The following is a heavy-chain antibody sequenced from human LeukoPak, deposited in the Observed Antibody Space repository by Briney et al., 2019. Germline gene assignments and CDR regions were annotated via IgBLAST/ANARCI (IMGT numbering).Heavy chain of an antibody. V-gene: IGHV1-18*04. CDR2: ISAYNGNT. D-gene: IGHD5-18*01. CDR3: ARPASGYSPALGLDY. Sequence: ASVKVSRKASGYTLTSYGIRWVRQAPGQGLEWMGWISAYNGNTNYAQKLQGRVTMTTDTSTSTAYMELRSLRSDDTAVYYCARPASGYSPALGLDYWGQGTLVTVSS. J-gene: IGHJ4*02. CDR1: GYTLTSYG.